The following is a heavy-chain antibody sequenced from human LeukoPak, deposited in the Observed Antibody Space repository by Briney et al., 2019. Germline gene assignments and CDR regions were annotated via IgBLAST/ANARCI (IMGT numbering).Heavy chain of an antibody. CDR3: AEGDTLDY. Sequence: GGSLRLSCATSGFTFSSYAMHWVRQAPGKWLEWVADISYDGSNKYYADSVKGRLTISRDNSKNTLYLQMNSLRAEDTAVYYCAEGDTLDYWGQGTLVTVSS. CDR1: GFTFSSYA. D-gene: IGHD3-16*01. J-gene: IGHJ4*02. V-gene: IGHV3-30-3*01. CDR2: ISYDGSNK.